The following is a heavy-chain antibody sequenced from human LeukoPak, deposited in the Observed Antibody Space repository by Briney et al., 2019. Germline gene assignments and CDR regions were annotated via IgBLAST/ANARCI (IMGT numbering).Heavy chain of an antibody. Sequence: AGGSLRLSCAASGFTFSSYWMSWVRQAPGKGLEWVANIKQDGSEKYYVDSVKGRFTISRDNAKNSLYLQMNSLRAEDTAVYYCARGTSRTSYYMDVWGKGTTVTVSS. CDR2: IKQDGSEK. J-gene: IGHJ6*03. CDR1: GFTFSSYW. CDR3: ARGTSRTSYYMDV. V-gene: IGHV3-7*01. D-gene: IGHD1-7*01.